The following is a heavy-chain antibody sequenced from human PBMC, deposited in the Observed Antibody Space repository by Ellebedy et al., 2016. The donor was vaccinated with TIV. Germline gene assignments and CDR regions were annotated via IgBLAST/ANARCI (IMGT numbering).Heavy chain of an antibody. D-gene: IGHD5-18*01. Sequence: PGGSLRLSCAASGFTFSRYAMTWVRQAPGKGLAWVSGIVGSGGGIFYADSVKGRFTISRDNFKSTVDLQMNSLRAEDTAIYYCARDRTPGDGYWVFDDWGQGTLVTVSS. J-gene: IGHJ4*02. CDR2: IVGSGGGI. CDR3: ARDRTPGDGYWVFDD. CDR1: GFTFSRYA. V-gene: IGHV3-23*01.